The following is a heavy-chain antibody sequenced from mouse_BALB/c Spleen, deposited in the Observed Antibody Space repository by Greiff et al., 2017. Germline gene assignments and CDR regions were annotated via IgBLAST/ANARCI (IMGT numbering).Heavy chain of an antibody. D-gene: IGHD1-1*01. CDR2: INPSNGRT. Sequence: VQLQQPGAELVKPGASVKLSCKASGYTFTSYWMHWVKQRPGQGLEWIGEINPSNGRTNYNEKFKSKATLTVDKSSSTAYMQLSSLTSEDSAVYYCARGATVVPFDYWGQGTTLTVSS. CDR3: ARGATVVPFDY. CDR1: GYTFTSYW. V-gene: IGHV1S81*02. J-gene: IGHJ2*01.